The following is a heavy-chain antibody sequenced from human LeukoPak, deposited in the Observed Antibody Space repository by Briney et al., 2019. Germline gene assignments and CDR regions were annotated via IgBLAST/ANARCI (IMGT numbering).Heavy chain of an antibody. CDR2: ISGSSTYT. V-gene: IGHV3-21*01. J-gene: IGHJ4*02. CDR3: ARIYGDYVLYYFDY. Sequence: GGSLRLSCAASGFTFSRYSMNWVRQAPGKGLEWVSSISGSSTYTYYAASVKGRFTISRDDAKNSLYLQMNSLRAEDTAVYYCARIYGDYVLYYFDYWGQGTLVTVSS. CDR1: GFTFSRYS. D-gene: IGHD4-17*01.